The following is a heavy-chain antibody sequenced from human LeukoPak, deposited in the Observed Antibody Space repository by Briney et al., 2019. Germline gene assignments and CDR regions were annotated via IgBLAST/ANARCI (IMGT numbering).Heavy chain of an antibody. Sequence: SETLFLTCTVSGDSISSTTYYWGWIRQPPGKGLEWIGSIYYSGKTFYNPSLKSRVTISVDTSKNQFSLKLSSVTAADTAVYYCARKNSISWYNFDYWGQGTLVTVSS. V-gene: IGHV4-39*07. J-gene: IGHJ4*02. CDR2: IYYSGKT. CDR1: GDSISSTTYY. CDR3: ARKNSISWYNFDY. D-gene: IGHD6-13*01.